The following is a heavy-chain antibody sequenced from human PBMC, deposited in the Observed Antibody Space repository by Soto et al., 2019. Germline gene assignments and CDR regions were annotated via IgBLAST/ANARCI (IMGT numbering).Heavy chain of an antibody. D-gene: IGHD5-12*01. Sequence: GESLKISCKCSGYSFTSYWISWVRQMPGKGLEWMGRIDPSDSYTNYSPSFQGHVTIPADKSISTAYLQWSSLKASDTALYYCAWGKGATITYTSPYYYGMDVWGQGTTVTVSS. CDR3: AWGKGATITYTSPYYYGMDV. V-gene: IGHV5-10-1*01. J-gene: IGHJ6*02. CDR2: IDPSDSYT. CDR1: GYSFTSYW.